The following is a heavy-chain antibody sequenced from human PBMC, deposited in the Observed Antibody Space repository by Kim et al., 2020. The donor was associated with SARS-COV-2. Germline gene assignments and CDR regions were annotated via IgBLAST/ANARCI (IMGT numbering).Heavy chain of an antibody. D-gene: IGHD2-15*01. CDR2: IWYDGSNK. Sequence: GGSLRLSCAASGFTFSSYGMHWVRQAPGKGLEWVAVIWYDGSNKYYADSVKGRFTISRDNSKNTLYLQMNSLRAEDTAVYYCARDVHCSGGSCYCCDAFDIWGQGTMVTVSS. V-gene: IGHV3-33*01. CDR3: ARDVHCSGGSCYCCDAFDI. J-gene: IGHJ3*02. CDR1: GFTFSSYG.